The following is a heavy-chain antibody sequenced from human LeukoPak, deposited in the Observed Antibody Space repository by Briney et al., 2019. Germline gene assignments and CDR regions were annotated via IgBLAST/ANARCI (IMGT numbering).Heavy chain of an antibody. Sequence: GGSLRLSCAASGFRFSTYWMTWVRQAPGKGLEWVANINRDGSDKYYADSVRGRFTISRDNAKNSLYLQMNSLRAEDTAVYYGARGSCMARDYWGEGTLVIVSS. D-gene: IGHD2-8*01. CDR3: ARGSCMARDY. V-gene: IGHV3-7*04. J-gene: IGHJ4*02. CDR1: GFRFSTYW. CDR2: INRDGSDK.